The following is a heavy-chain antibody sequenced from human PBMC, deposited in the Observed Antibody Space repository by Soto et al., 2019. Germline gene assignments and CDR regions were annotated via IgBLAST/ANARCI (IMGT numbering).Heavy chain of an antibody. V-gene: IGHV3-23*01. CDR2: ISGSGGST. Sequence: EVQLLESGGGLVQPGGSLRLSCAASGFTFSSYAMSWVRQAPGKGLEWVSAISGSGGSTYYEDSVKGRFAISRDNSKNTLFLQMSSLRAEDTAVYYCAKFYSWVGPFDHWGQGSLVTVSS. CDR3: AKFYSWVGPFDH. CDR1: GFTFSSYA. D-gene: IGHD2-21*01. J-gene: IGHJ5*02.